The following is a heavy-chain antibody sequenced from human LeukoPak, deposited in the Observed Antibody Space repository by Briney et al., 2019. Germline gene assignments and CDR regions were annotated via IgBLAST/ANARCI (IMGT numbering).Heavy chain of an antibody. CDR1: RLTFGRYS. D-gene: IGHD3-22*01. V-gene: IGHV3-21*04. CDR3: AKENWVYNWKYDSSGSGINY. CDR2: ISSSSSYI. Sequence: GGSLRVSCAASRLTFGRYSMNWVRQAPGKGLEWVSCISSSSSYIYYADSVKGRFTISRDNAKNSLYLQMNSLRAEDTAAYYCAKENWVYNWKYDSSGSGINYWGQGTRVTVSS. J-gene: IGHJ4*02.